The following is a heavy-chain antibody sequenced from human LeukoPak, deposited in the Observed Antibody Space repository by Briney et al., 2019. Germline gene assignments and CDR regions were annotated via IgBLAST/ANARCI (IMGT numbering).Heavy chain of an antibody. D-gene: IGHD3-16*01. J-gene: IGHJ4*02. Sequence: SYTLSPTNTVTAGSSSSHYWSWVRQPPRKRLEWIGYIYYSGSTNYNPSLKSRVTISVDTSKNQFSLKLSSVTAADTAVYYCARSFRPPNTYYFDYWGQGTLVTVSS. V-gene: IGHV4-59*07. CDR3: ARSFRPPNTYYFDY. CDR2: IYYSGST. CDR1: AGSSSSHY.